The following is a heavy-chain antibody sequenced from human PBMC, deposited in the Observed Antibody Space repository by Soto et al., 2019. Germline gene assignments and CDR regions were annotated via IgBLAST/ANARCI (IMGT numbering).Heavy chain of an antibody. CDR2: ISDSGGST. D-gene: IGHD6-19*01. V-gene: IGHV3-23*01. Sequence: GGFLRLSCAASGFIFSSYVMSWVRQAPGKGLEWVSGISDSGGSTYYADSVKGRFSISRDNSKNTLYLQMNSLRVEDTALYYCAKVAAVAGKYDAFDIWGQGTMVTVSS. J-gene: IGHJ3*02. CDR1: GFIFSSYV. CDR3: AKVAAVAGKYDAFDI.